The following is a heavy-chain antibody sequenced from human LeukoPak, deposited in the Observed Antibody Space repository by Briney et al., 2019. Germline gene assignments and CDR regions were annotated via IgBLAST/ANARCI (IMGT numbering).Heavy chain of an antibody. CDR1: GGSISSYY. CDR2: IYYSGSA. J-gene: IGHJ4*02. V-gene: IGHV4-59*01. CDR3: ARGDKSGNYGYYFDS. D-gene: IGHD1-26*01. Sequence: PSETLSLTCSVSGGSISSYYWTWIRQPPGKGLDWIGFIYYSGSANYNPSLKSRVTISVDTSKDQFSLKLNSVTAADAAVCYCARGDKSGNYGYYFDSWGQGTLVTVSS.